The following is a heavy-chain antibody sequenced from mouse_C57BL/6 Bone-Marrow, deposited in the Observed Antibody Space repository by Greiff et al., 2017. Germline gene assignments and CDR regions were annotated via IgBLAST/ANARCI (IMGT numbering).Heavy chain of an antibody. D-gene: IGHD6-1*01. CDR2: ISDGGSYT. V-gene: IGHV5-4*03. Sequence: EVKVEESGGGLVKPGGSLKLSCAASGFTFSSYAMSWVRQTPEKRLEWVATISDGGSYTCYPDNVKGRFTISRDNAKNNLYLQMSHLKSEDTAMYYCARTPLDYWGQGTTLTVSS. CDR1: GFTFSSYA. J-gene: IGHJ2*01. CDR3: ARTPLDY.